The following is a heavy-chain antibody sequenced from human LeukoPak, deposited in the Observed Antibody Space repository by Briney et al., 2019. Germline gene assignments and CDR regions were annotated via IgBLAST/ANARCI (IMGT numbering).Heavy chain of an antibody. CDR3: ARNTDPAPSIDY. CDR2: INHSGRT. D-gene: IGHD2-2*01. J-gene: IGHJ4*02. Sequence: SETLSLTCAVYGESFSGYYWDWIRQPPGKGLEWIGEINHSGRTNYNPSLKSRVTISVDTSKNQISLKLTSMTAADTAVYYCARNTDPAPSIDYWGQGTLVTVSS. CDR1: GESFSGYY. V-gene: IGHV4-34*01.